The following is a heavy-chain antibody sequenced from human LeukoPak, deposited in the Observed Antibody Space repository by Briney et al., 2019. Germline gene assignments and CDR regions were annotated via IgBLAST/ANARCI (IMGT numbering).Heavy chain of an antibody. CDR3: ATFKKQLVLFDY. CDR1: GGSISSYY. V-gene: IGHV4-59*08. D-gene: IGHD6-13*01. J-gene: IGHJ4*02. CDR2: IYYSGST. Sequence: SETLSLTCTVSGGSISSYYWSWIRQPPGKGLEWIGYIYYSGSTNYNPSLKSRVTISVDTSKNQLSLKLSPVTAADTAVYYCATFKKQLVLFDYWGQGTLVTVSS.